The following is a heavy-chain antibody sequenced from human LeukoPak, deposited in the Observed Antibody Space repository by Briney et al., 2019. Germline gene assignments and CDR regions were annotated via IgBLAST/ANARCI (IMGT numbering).Heavy chain of an antibody. CDR1: GYTFTSYG. J-gene: IGHJ6*03. D-gene: IGHD5-18*01. CDR3: ARERPPFWYSYGSILTYYYYYYMDV. Sequence: GASVKVSCKASGYTFTSYGISWVRQAPGQGLEWMGWISAYNGNTNYAQKLQGRVTMTTDTSTSTAYMELRSLRSDDTAVYYCARERPPFWYSYGSILTYYYYYYMDVWGKGTTVTVSS. V-gene: IGHV1-18*01. CDR2: ISAYNGNT.